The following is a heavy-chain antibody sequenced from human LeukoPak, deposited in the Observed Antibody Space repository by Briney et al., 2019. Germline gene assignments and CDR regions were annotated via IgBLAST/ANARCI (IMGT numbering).Heavy chain of an antibody. CDR3: ARDAPIYDILTGYYTDDY. J-gene: IGHJ4*02. CDR1: GGSISSSSYY. CDR2: IYYSGST. D-gene: IGHD3-9*01. Sequence: SETLSLTCTVSGGSISSSSYYWGWIRQPPGKGLEWIGSIYYSGSTYYNPSLKSRVTISVDTSKNQFSLKLSSVTAADTAVYYCARDAPIYDILTGYYTDDYWGQGTLVTVSS. V-gene: IGHV4-39*07.